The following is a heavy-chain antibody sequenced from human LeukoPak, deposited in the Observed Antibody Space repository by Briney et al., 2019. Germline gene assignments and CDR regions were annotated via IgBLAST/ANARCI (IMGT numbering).Heavy chain of an antibody. CDR3: ALPYGAYYYYGMDV. CDR2: IYWNDDK. V-gene: IGHV2-5*01. D-gene: IGHD3-10*01. Sequence: SGPTLVHPTPTLTLTCTFSGFSLRTRGVGVGWIRQPPGKALEWLALIYWNDDKRYSPSLKSRLTITKDTSKNQVVLTMTNMDPVDTATYYCALPYGAYYYYGMDVWGQGTTVTVSS. J-gene: IGHJ6*02. CDR1: GFSLRTRGVG.